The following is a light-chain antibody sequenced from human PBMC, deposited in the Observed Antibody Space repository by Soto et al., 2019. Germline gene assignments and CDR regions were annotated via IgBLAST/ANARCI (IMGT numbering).Light chain of an antibody. V-gene: IGLV2-23*02. CDR2: EVT. CDR3: CSYAPTRNSSV. CDR1: SSDFGSYNL. Sequence: QSALTQPASVSGSPGQSITISCTGTSSDFGSYNLVSWYQHHPGTAPKLIIYEVTKRPSGVSNRFSASKSGNTASLTISGLQAEDDADYYCCSYAPTRNSSVFGSGTKDTVL. J-gene: IGLJ1*01.